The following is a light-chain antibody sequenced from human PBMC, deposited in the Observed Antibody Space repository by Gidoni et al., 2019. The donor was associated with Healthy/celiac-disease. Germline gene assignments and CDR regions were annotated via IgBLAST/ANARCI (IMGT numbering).Light chain of an antibody. CDR1: QSVSSY. V-gene: IGKV3-11*01. CDR2: DAS. CDR3: QQRSNWRYT. J-gene: IGKJ2*01. Sequence: VLTQSPATLSLSPGERATLSCRASQSVSSYLAWYQQKPGQAPRLLIYDASNRATGIPARFSGSGSGTDFTLTISSLEPEDFAVYYCQQRSNWRYTFGQGTKLEIK.